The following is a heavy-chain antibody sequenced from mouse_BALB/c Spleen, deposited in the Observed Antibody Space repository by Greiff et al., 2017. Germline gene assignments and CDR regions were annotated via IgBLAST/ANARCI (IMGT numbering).Heavy chain of an antibody. CDR2: IHPGNSDT. J-gene: IGHJ3*01. Sequence: VQLKESGTVLARPGASVKMSCKASGYTFTSYWMHWVKQRPGQGLEWIGAIHPGNSDTSYNQKFKGKATLTAVTSTSTAYMELSSLTNEDSAVYYCTRKDYYDSISGDWFAYWGQGTLVTVSA. CDR3: TRKDYYDSISGDWFAY. D-gene: IGHD1-1*01. V-gene: IGHV1-5*01. CDR1: GYTFTSYW.